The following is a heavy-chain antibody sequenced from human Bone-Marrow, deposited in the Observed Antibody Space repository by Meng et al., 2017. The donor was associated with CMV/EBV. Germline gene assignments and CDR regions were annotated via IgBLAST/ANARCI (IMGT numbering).Heavy chain of an antibody. CDR1: GFTFSSYW. D-gene: IGHD6-19*01. J-gene: IGHJ5*02. CDR2: IKQDGSEK. V-gene: IGHV3-7*01. CDR3: ASNSGRLSRFDP. Sequence: GGSLRLSCAASGFTFSSYWMSWVRQAPGKGLEWVANIKQDGSEKHYVDSVKGRFTISRDNAKNSLYLQMNSLRAEDTAVYYCASNSGRLSRFDPWGQGTLVTVYS.